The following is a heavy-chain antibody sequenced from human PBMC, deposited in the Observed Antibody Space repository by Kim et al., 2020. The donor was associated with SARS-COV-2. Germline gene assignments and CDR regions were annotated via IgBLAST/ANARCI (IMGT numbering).Heavy chain of an antibody. CDR1: GGSISSGGYY. CDR3: ARSALNIVVVTANLGAFDI. J-gene: IGHJ3*02. D-gene: IGHD2-21*02. Sequence: SETLSLTCTVSGGSISSGGYYWSWIRQHPGKGLEWIGYIYYSGSTYYNPSLKSRVTISVDTSKNQFSLKLSSVTAADTAVYYCARSALNIVVVTANLGAFDIWGQGTMVTVSS. V-gene: IGHV4-31*03. CDR2: IYYSGST.